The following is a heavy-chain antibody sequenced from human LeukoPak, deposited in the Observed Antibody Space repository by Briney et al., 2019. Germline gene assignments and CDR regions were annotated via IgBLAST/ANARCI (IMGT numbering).Heavy chain of an antibody. Sequence: SVKVSCKASGGTFTSYAISWVRQAPGQGLEWMGGIIPIFGTANYALKFQGRVTITTDESTSTAYVELSSPRSEDTAVYYCYLLRDGYNSSLDFFDYWGQGTLVTVSS. D-gene: IGHD5-24*01. CDR3: YLLRDGYNSSLDFFDY. J-gene: IGHJ4*02. V-gene: IGHV1-69*05. CDR1: GGTFTSYA. CDR2: IIPIFGTA.